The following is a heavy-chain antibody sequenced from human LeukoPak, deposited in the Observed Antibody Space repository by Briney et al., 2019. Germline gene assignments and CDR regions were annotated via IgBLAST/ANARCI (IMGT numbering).Heavy chain of an antibody. Sequence: SETLSLTCTVSGGSISSSSYYWGWIRQPPGKGLEWIGSIYYSGSTYYNPSLKSRVTISVDTSKNQFSLKLSSVTAADTAVYYCARPLYDSSGLLIDYWGQGTLVTVSS. V-gene: IGHV4-39*01. J-gene: IGHJ4*02. CDR2: IYYSGST. CDR1: GGSISSSSYY. CDR3: ARPLYDSSGLLIDY. D-gene: IGHD3-22*01.